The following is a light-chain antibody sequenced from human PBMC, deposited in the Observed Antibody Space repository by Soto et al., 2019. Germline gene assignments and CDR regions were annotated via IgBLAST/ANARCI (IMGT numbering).Light chain of an antibody. V-gene: IGKV3-11*01. CDR2: DAY. CDR3: QQRRIWPPLT. Sequence: EVVLTQSPATLSLSPGESATLSCRASQSVDIYLAWYQQKPGQAPRLLIYDAYNRATGIPARFSGSGSGTDFTLIISSLEPEDFAVYYCQQRRIWPPLTFGGGTKVEIK. J-gene: IGKJ4*01. CDR1: QSVDIY.